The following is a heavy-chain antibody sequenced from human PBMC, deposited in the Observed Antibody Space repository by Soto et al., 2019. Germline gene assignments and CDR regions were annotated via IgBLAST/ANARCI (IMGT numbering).Heavy chain of an antibody. V-gene: IGHV1-69*12. CDR3: ARHRPPELGLVPAAMGYYYGMDV. CDR2: IIPIFGTA. J-gene: IGHJ6*02. Sequence: QVQLVQSGAEVKKPGSSVKVSCKASGGTFSSYAISWVRQAPGQGLEWMGGIIPIFGTANYAQKFQGRVTITADESTSTAYMELSSLRAEDTAVYYCARHRPPELGLVPAAMGYYYGMDVWGQGTTVTVSS. D-gene: IGHD2-2*01. CDR1: GGTFSSYA.